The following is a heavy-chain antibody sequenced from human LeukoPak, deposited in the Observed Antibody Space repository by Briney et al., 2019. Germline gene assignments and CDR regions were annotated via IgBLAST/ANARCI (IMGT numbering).Heavy chain of an antibody. D-gene: IGHD6-13*01. CDR3: ARDGGSSWYGEGYFDY. CDR2: INHSGST. Sequence: PSETLSLTCAVFGESFSAYYWTWIRQPPGKGLEWIGEINHSGSTNYNPSLKSRVTISVDTSKNQFSLKLSSVTAADTAVYYCARDGGSSWYGEGYFDYWGQGTLVTVSS. CDR1: GESFSAYY. J-gene: IGHJ4*02. V-gene: IGHV4-34*01.